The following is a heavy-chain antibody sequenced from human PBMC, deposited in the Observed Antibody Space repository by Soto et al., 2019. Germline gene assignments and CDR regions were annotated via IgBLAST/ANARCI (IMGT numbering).Heavy chain of an antibody. D-gene: IGHD6-19*01. CDR3: AKEYEYSSGWERIDY. Sequence: EVQLLESGGGLVQPGGSLRLSCAASGFTFSSYAMSWVRQAPGKGMEWVAAISGSGGSTYYADSVKGRFTISRDNSKNTPHLQMTSLRAEDTAVYYCAKEYEYSSGWERIDYWGQGTLVTVSS. CDR2: ISGSGGST. CDR1: GFTFSSYA. J-gene: IGHJ4*02. V-gene: IGHV3-23*01.